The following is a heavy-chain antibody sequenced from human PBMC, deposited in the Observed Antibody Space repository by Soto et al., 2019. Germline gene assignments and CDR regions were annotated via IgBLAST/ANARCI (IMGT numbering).Heavy chain of an antibody. J-gene: IGHJ3*02. CDR2: IYYSGST. V-gene: IGHV4-59*01. CDR3: ATDYYYDSSGYRTRNDAFDI. CDR1: GGSISSYY. Sequence: SLTCTVSGGSISSYYWSWIRQPPGKGLEWIGYIYYSGSTNYNPSLKSRVTISVDTSKNQFSLKLSSVTAADTAVYYCATDYYYDSSGYRTRNDAFDIWGQGTMVTVS. D-gene: IGHD3-22*01.